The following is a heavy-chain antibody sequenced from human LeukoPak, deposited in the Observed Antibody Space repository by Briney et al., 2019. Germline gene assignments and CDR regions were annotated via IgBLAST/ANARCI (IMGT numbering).Heavy chain of an antibody. CDR1: GFTLSTYA. CDR2: TSNHGGST. D-gene: IGHD2-15*01. V-gene: IGHV3-64*04. Sequence: TGGSLRLSCLASGFTLSTYAMHWARQAPGKGLEYVSGTSNHGGSTYYADSVKGRFTVSRDNSKNTLYLQMNSLRAEDTAVYYCAKARGEQNGGSNYWGQGTQVIVSS. CDR3: AKARGEQNGGSNY. J-gene: IGHJ4*02.